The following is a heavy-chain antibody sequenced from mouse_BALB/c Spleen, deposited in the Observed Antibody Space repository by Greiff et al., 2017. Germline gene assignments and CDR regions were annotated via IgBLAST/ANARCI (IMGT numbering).Heavy chain of an antibody. V-gene: IGHV1S81*02. D-gene: IGHD1-2*01. J-gene: IGHJ4*01. CDR1: GYTFTSYW. CDR3: ARDTTATRTAMDY. Sequence: VQLQQPGAELVKPGASVKLSCKASGYTFTSYWMHWVKQRPGQGLEWIGEINPSNGRTNYNEKFKSKATLTVDKSSSTAYMQLSSLTSEDSAVYYCARDTTATRTAMDYWGQGTSVTVSS. CDR2: INPSNGRT.